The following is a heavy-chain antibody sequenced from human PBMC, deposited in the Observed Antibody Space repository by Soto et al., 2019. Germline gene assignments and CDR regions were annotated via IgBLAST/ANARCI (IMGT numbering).Heavy chain of an antibody. CDR1: GFTFSSYA. Sequence: GGSLRLSCAASGFTFSSYAMHWVRQAPGKGLEWVANIKQDGSEKYYVDSVKGRFTISRDNAKNSLYLQMNSLRAEDTAVYYCARVGDYYYYGMDVWGQGTTVTVS. J-gene: IGHJ6*02. CDR2: IKQDGSEK. V-gene: IGHV3-7*01. CDR3: ARVGDYYYYGMDV.